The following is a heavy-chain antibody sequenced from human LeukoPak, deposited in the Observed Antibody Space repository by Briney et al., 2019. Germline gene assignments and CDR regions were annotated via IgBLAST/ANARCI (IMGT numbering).Heavy chain of an antibody. Sequence: SGKVCCTASGYTFTSYYMHWVRQAPGPGLEWRGGIIPIFGTANYAQKFQGRVTITADTSTSTAYMELSSLRSEDTAVYYCARVSAEYYYDSSGYYWFDYWGQGTLVTVSS. CDR3: ARVSAEYYYDSSGYYWFDY. J-gene: IGHJ4*02. CDR2: IIPIFGTA. D-gene: IGHD3-22*01. V-gene: IGHV1-69*06. CDR1: GYTFTSYY.